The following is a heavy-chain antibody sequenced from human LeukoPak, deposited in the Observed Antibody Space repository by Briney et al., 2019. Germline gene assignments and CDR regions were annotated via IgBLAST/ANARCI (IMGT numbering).Heavy chain of an antibody. CDR3: ARRSIRFLEWFLPANAFDI. CDR2: INPSGGST. D-gene: IGHD3-3*01. CDR1: GYTFTSYY. J-gene: IGHJ3*02. V-gene: IGHV1-46*01. Sequence: GASVKVSCKASGYTFTSYYMHWVRQAPGQGLEWMGIINPSGGSTSYAQKFQGRVTMTRDTSTSTVYMELSSLKASDTAMYYCARRSIRFLEWFLPANAFDIWGQGTMVTVSS.